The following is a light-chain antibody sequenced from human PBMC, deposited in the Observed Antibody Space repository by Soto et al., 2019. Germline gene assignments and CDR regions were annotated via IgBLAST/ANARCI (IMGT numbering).Light chain of an antibody. Sequence: QHVLTQSPSASASLGASVKLTCTLSSGHSSYAIAWHQQQPEKGPRYLMKLNSDGSHSKGDGIPDRFSGSSSGAERYLTISSLQSEDEADYYCQTWGTGIQAVFGGGTQLTVL. CDR1: SGHSSYA. CDR2: LNSDGSH. V-gene: IGLV4-69*01. CDR3: QTWGTGIQAV. J-gene: IGLJ7*01.